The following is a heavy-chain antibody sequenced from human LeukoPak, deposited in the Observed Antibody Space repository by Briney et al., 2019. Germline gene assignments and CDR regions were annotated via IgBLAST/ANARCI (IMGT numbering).Heavy chain of an antibody. V-gene: IGHV4-39*01. CDR1: GGSISSSSYY. CDR3: ARQDNGYYSY. CDR2: IYYTENT. J-gene: IGHJ4*02. D-gene: IGHD3-3*01. Sequence: PSETLSLTCTVSGGSISSSSYYWGWIRQPPGKGLEWIGNIYYTENTYYNPSLKSRVTISVDTSKNQFSLKLSSVTAADTAVYYCARQDNGYYSYWGQGTLVTVSS.